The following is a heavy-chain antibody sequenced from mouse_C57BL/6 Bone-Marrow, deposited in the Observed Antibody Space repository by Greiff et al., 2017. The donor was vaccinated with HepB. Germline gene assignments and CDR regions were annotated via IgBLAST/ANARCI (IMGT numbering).Heavy chain of an antibody. CDR2: INPSTGGT. J-gene: IGHJ1*03. V-gene: IGHV1-42*01. Sequence: VQLKESGPELVKPGASVKISCKASGYSFTGYYMNWVKQSPEKSLEWIGEINPSTGGTTYNQKFKAKATLTVDKSSSTAYMQLKSLTSEDSAVYYCARTYYYGSSLYWYFDVWGTGTTVTVSS. CDR1: GYSFTGYY. CDR3: ARTYYYGSSLYWYFDV. D-gene: IGHD1-1*01.